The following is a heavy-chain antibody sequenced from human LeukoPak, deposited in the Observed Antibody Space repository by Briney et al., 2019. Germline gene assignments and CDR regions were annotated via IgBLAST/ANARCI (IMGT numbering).Heavy chain of an antibody. J-gene: IGHJ4*02. CDR1: GFTFSSSA. CDR2: IRYDGSNK. Sequence: GGSLRLSCAASGFTFSSSAMNWVRQAPGKGLEWVAFIRYDGSNKYYADSVKGRFTISRDNAKNTLYLQMNSLRAEDTAVYYCAKSSPTSARADYWGQGTLVTVSS. V-gene: IGHV3-30*02. CDR3: AKSSPTSARADY. D-gene: IGHD6-25*01.